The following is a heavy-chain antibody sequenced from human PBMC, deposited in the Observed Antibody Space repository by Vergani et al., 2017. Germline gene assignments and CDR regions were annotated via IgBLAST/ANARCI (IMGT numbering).Heavy chain of an antibody. V-gene: IGHV3-33*01. D-gene: IGHD2-2*01. CDR2: IWYDGSNK. Sequence: QVQLVESGGGVVQPGRSLRLSCAASGFTFSSYGMHWVRQAPGKGLEWVAVIWYDGSNKYYADSVKGRITISIDNSKNTLYLQMNSLRAEDTAVYYCARDPVSTSLISYYYYYYYMDVWGKGTTVTVSS. CDR1: GFTFSSYG. J-gene: IGHJ6*03. CDR3: ARDPVSTSLISYYYYYYYMDV.